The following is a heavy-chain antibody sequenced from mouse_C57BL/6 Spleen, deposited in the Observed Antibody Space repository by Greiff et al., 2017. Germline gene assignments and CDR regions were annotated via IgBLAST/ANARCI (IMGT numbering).Heavy chain of an antibody. D-gene: IGHD1-1*01. CDR1: GYAFSSYW. V-gene: IGHV1-80*01. CDR2: IYPGDGDT. J-gene: IGHJ1*03. Sequence: QVQLKQSGAELVKPGASVKISCKASGYAFSSYWMNWVKQRPGKGLEWIGQIYPGDGDTNYNGKFKGKATLTADKSSSTAYMQLSSLTSEDSAVYFCARGPPYYYGSSYPYFDVWGTGTTVTVSS. CDR3: ARGPPYYYGSSYPYFDV.